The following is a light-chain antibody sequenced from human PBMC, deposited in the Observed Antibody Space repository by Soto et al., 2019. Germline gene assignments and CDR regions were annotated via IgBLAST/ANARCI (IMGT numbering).Light chain of an antibody. CDR2: KAS. CDR1: QSISSW. V-gene: IGKV1-5*03. CDR3: QQYNSYSRT. J-gene: IGKJ1*01. Sequence: DIQMTQSPSTLSASVGDRVTITCRASQSISSWLAWYQQKPGKAPKLLIYKASSLESGVPSRFSGSGSGTEFTLTIXXXXXDDFATYYCQQYNSYSRTFGQGX.